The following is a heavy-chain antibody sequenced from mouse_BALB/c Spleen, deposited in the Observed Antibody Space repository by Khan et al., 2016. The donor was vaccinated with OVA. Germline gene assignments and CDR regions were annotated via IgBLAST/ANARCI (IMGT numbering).Heavy chain of an antibody. CDR2: INPYNDGA. J-gene: IGHJ3*01. CDR1: GYSFTNYI. CDR3: ARDYGRSFWFAY. D-gene: IGHD1-1*01. V-gene: IGHV1S136*01. Sequence: EVQLQESGPELVKPGASVKISCQASGYSFTNYIIHWVQQKPGQGLEWIGYINPYNDGAKYNEKFKGKATLTSDKSSSTAYMELSGLTSEDSAVYYCARDYGRSFWFAYWGQGTLVTVSA.